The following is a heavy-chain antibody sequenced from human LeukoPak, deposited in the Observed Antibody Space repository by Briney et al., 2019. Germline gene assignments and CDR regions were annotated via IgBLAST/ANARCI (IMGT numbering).Heavy chain of an antibody. Sequence: PGGSLRLSCVASGFTFSSYAMHWVRQAPGKGLEWVAVISYDGSNKYYADSVKGRFTISRDNSKNTLYLQINSLRAEDTAVYYCARSSYSSSSSVWGQGTMVTVSS. V-gene: IGHV3-30*04. CDR2: ISYDGSNK. J-gene: IGHJ3*01. D-gene: IGHD6-6*01. CDR1: GFTFSSYA. CDR3: ARSSYSSSSSV.